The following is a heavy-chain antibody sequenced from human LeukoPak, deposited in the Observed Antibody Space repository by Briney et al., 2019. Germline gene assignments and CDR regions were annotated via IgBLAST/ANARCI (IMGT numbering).Heavy chain of an antibody. J-gene: IGHJ4*02. CDR3: ASLDDSSGYYYERFDY. CDR1: GGSISSSSYY. V-gene: IGHV4-39*01. Sequence: PSETLSLTCTVSGGSISSSSYYWGWIRQPPGKGLEWIGSIYYSGSTYYNPSLKSRVTISVDTSKNQFSLKLSSVTAADTAVYYCASLDDSSGYYYERFDYWGQGTLVTVSS. CDR2: IYYSGST. D-gene: IGHD3-22*01.